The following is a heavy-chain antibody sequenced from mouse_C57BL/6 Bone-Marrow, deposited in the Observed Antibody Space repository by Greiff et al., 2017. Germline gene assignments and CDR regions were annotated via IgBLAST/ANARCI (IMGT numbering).Heavy chain of an antibody. CDR1: GYTFTSYW. CDR3: ARCSGYYPCDY. D-gene: IGHD2-3*01. V-gene: IGHV1-55*01. CDR2: IYPGSGST. Sequence: LVESGAELVKPGASVKMSCKASGYTFTSYWITWVKQRPGQGLEWIGDIYPGSGSTNYNEKFKSKATLTVDTSTSTAYIQLSSLTSEDSAVYYCARCSGYYPCDYWGQGTTLTVSS. J-gene: IGHJ2*01.